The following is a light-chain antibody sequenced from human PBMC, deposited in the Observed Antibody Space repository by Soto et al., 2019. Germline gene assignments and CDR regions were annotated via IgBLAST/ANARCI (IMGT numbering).Light chain of an antibody. CDR2: GAS. J-gene: IGKJ4*01. CDR3: QQYTSYPT. Sequence: DIQMTQSPFSLSASVGDRVTISCRASQHISKWLAWYQQKPGKAPKSLIYGASSLQGGVPSRFSGSGSGTDFTLTISGLQPEDSATYYCQQYTSYPTFGGGTKVEIK. V-gene: IGKV1D-16*01. CDR1: QHISKW.